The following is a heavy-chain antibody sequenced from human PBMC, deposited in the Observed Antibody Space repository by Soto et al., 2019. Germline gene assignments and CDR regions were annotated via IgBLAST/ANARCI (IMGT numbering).Heavy chain of an antibody. CDR2: ISSSSSYI. CDR3: ARVPDQVVAATSY. Sequence: CSLRLSCAASGFTFSGYSMNWVRQAPGKGLEWVSSISSSSSYIYYADSVKGRFTISRDNAKNSLYLQMNSLRAEDTAVYYCARVPDQVVAATSYWGQGTLVTVSS. CDR1: GFTFSGYS. J-gene: IGHJ4*02. V-gene: IGHV3-21*01. D-gene: IGHD2-15*01.